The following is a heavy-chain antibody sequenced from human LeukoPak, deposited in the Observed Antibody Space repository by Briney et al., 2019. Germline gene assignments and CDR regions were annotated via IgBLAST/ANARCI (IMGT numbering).Heavy chain of an antibody. CDR2: LYGDGTT. CDR3: ANEGRSCWYYFDY. V-gene: IGHV3-53*01. Sequence: GGSLRLSCAASGFTVSTNYMHWVRQAPGKGLEWLSVLYGDGTTYYGDSVKGRFTISRDDSKNTLYLQMNSLRAEDTAMYYCANEGRSCWYYFDYWGRGTLVTVSS. D-gene: IGHD6-19*01. J-gene: IGHJ4*02. CDR1: GFTVSTNY.